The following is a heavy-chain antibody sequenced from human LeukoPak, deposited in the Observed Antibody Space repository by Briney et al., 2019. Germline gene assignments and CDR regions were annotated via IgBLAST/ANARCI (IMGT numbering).Heavy chain of an antibody. CDR3: ARVHSGAARLHYYYMDV. D-gene: IGHD6-6*01. J-gene: IGHJ6*03. CDR2: INHSGST. Sequence: SETLSPTCAVYGGSFSGYYWSWIRQPPGKGLEWIGEINHSGSTNYNPSLKSRVTISVDTSKNQFSLKLSSVTAADTAVYYCARVHSGAARLHYYYMDVWGKGTTVTVSS. CDR1: GGSFSGYY. V-gene: IGHV4-34*01.